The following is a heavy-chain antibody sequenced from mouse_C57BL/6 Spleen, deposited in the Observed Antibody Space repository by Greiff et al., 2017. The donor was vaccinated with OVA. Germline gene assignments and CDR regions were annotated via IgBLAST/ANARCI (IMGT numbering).Heavy chain of an antibody. V-gene: IGHV1-55*01. Sequence: QVQLQQPGAELVKPGASVKMSCKASGYTFTSYWITWVKQRPGQGLEWIGDIYPGSGSTNYNEKFKSKAKLTAVTSASTAYMELSSLTNEDSAVYYCTRSESWDGFDYWGQGTTLTVSS. CDR2: IYPGSGST. D-gene: IGHD4-1*01. CDR1: GYTFTSYW. J-gene: IGHJ2*01. CDR3: TRSESWDGFDY.